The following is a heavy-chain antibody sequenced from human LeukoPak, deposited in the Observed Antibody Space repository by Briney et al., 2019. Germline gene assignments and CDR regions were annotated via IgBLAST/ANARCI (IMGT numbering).Heavy chain of an antibody. J-gene: IGHJ5*02. CDR1: GYTFTDYY. CDR2: VDPEDGET. D-gene: IGHD6-13*01. CDR3: ASGVYSSSWYWFDP. V-gene: IGHV1-69-2*01. Sequence: ASVKVSCKVSGYTFTDYYMHWVQQAPGKGLEWMGLVDPEDGETIYAEKFQGRVTITADTSTDTAYMELSSLRSEDTAVYYCASGVYSSSWYWFDPWGQGTLVTVPS.